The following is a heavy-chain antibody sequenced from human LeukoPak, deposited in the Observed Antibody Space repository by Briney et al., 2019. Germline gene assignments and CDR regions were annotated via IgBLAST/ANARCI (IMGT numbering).Heavy chain of an antibody. J-gene: IGHJ4*02. Sequence: SVKVSCNASGGTFSSYAISWVRQAPGQGLEWMGGIIPIFGTANYAHKFQGRVTITTDESTSTAYMELSSLRSEDTAVYYCARAAAGTDRDFDYWGQGTLVTVSS. CDR2: IIPIFGTA. V-gene: IGHV1-69*05. CDR1: GGTFSSYA. CDR3: ARAAAGTDRDFDY. D-gene: IGHD6-13*01.